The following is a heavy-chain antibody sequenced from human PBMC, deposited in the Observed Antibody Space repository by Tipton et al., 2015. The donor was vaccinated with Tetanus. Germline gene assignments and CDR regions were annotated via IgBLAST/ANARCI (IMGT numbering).Heavy chain of an antibody. Sequence: TLSLTCTVSGGSVSSSTYYWSWVRQPPGKGPEWIAYISYSGDTNYNPSLKSRVTMSVDTSNHQFSLKLSSVTAADTAVYYCARDVWRYYDSSGYQDHDAFDIWGQGTMVTVSS. D-gene: IGHD3-22*01. CDR1: GGSVSSSTYY. CDR2: ISYSGDT. V-gene: IGHV4-61*01. CDR3: ARDVWRYYDSSGYQDHDAFDI. J-gene: IGHJ3*02.